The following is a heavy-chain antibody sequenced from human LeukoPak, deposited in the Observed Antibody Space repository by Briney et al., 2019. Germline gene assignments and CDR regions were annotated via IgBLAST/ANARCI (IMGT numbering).Heavy chain of an antibody. CDR1: GGSISSHNW. V-gene: IGHV4-4*02. CDR2: IYYSGST. J-gene: IGHJ4*02. CDR3: ARVSPLRGEDF. Sequence: TSGTLSLTCAVSGGSISSHNWWSWVRQPPGKGLEWIGEIYYSGSTNFNPSLKSRVTISVDKSKNQFSLKLSSVTAADTAVYYCARVSPLRGEDFWGQGTPVTVSS. D-gene: IGHD4-17*01.